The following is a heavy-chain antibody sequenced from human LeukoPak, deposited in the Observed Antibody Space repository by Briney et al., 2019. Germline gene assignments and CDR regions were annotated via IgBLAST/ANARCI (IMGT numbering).Heavy chain of an antibody. CDR3: ARAPAIENGPIFDY. CDR1: GGSISSYY. V-gene: IGHV4-59*01. J-gene: IGHJ4*02. Sequence: SETLSLTCTVSGGSISSYYWSWIPQPPGKGLEWIGYIYYSGSTNYNPSLKSRVTTSVDTSKNQFSLTLSSVTAADTAVYYCARAPAIENGPIFDYWGQGTLVTASS. CDR2: IYYSGST. D-gene: IGHD2-8*01.